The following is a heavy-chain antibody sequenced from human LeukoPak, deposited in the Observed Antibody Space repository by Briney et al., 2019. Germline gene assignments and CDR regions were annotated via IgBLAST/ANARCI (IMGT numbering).Heavy chain of an antibody. V-gene: IGHV5-51*01. J-gene: IGHJ4*02. CDR1: GYSFTNYW. Sequence: GESLKISCKGSGYSFTNYWIGWVRQMPGKGLEWMGIINPFDSNVRYSPSFQGQVTISADKSINTAYLQWSSLKAPDTAMYYCATRKTYASGWLFWGQGTLVTVSS. CDR3: ATRKTYASGWLF. D-gene: IGHD6-19*01. CDR2: INPFDSNV.